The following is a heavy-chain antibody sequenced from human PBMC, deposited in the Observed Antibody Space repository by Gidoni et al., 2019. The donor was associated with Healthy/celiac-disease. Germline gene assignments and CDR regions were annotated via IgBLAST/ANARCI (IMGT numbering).Heavy chain of an antibody. CDR2: IWYDGSNK. Sequence: FSSCGMHWVRQAPGKGLEWVAVIWYDGSNKYYADSVKCRFTISRDNSKNTLYLQMNSLRAEDTAVYYCARGSRDGYTNGGAYFDYWGQGTLVTVSS. V-gene: IGHV3-33*01. CDR3: ARGSRDGYTNGGAYFDY. D-gene: IGHD2-8*01. CDR1: FSSCG. J-gene: IGHJ4*02.